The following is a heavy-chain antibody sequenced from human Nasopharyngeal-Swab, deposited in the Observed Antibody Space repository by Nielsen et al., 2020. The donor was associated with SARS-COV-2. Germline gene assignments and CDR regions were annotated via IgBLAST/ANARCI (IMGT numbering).Heavy chain of an antibody. CDR1: GYTFTGYY. Sequence: VKVSCKASGYTFTGYYMHWVRQAPGQGLEWMGWMNPNSGNTGYAQKFQGRVTMTRNTSISTAYMELSSLRSEDTAVYYCARAGAAAPGVYYGMDVWGQGTTVTVSS. CDR3: ARAGAAAPGVYYGMDV. D-gene: IGHD6-13*01. J-gene: IGHJ6*02. CDR2: MNPNSGNT. V-gene: IGHV1-8*02.